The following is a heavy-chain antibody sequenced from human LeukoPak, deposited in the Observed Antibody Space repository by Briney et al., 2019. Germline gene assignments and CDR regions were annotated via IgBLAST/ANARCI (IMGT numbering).Heavy chain of an antibody. CDR2: IRSKAYGGTT. D-gene: IGHD3-3*01. V-gene: IGHV3-49*04. J-gene: IGHJ6*02. Sequence: GGSLRLSCTASGFTFGDYAMSWVRQAPGKGLEWAGFIRSKAYGGTTEYAASVKGRFTISRDDSKSIAYLQMNSLKTEDTAVYYCTRGPLRFLEWPYYYYYGMDVWGQGTTVTVSS. CDR3: TRGPLRFLEWPYYYYYGMDV. CDR1: GFTFGDYA.